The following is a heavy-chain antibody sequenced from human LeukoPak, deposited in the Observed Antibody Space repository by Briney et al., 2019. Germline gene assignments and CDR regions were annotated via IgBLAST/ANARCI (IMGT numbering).Heavy chain of an antibody. D-gene: IGHD4-23*01. CDR3: ARDATTVVTLRTPH. Sequence: ASVKVSCKASGYTLTDYYMHWVRQAPGQGLEWMAWIKPNSGGTKYAQKFQDRVTVTRDTSISTAYMELSRLRSDDTAVYYCARDATTVVTLRTPHWGQGTLVTVSS. CDR2: IKPNSGGT. CDR1: GYTLTDYY. V-gene: IGHV1-2*02. J-gene: IGHJ4*02.